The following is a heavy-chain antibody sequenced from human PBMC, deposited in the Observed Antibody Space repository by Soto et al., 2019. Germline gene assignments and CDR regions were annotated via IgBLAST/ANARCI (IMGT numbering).Heavy chain of an antibody. CDR2: LYWDDDK. CDR3: ARGVRHCARTDCPTCFGS. J-gene: IGHJ5*01. Sequence: QLTLKESGPTLVKPTQTLTLTCTFSGSSLSARGVGVGWIRQPPGKALEWLALLYWDDDKRYSPSLNNRLTMTPHTSKHQVVLTRTDVDPMDTATYDWARGVRHCARTDCPTCFGSWGQGTLVTVSS. D-gene: IGHD2-8*01. V-gene: IGHV2-5*02. CDR1: GSSLSARGVG.